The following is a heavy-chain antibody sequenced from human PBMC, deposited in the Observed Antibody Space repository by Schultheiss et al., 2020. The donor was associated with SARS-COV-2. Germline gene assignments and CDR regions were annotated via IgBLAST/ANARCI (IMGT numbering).Heavy chain of an antibody. CDR3: ARGYDSSGYYYPFDY. CDR2: IYYSGST. CDR1: GGSISSYY. V-gene: IGHV4-59*12. J-gene: IGHJ4*02. Sequence: SQTLSLTCTVSGGSISSYYWSWIRQPPGKGLEWIGYIYYSGSTNYNPSLKSRVTISVDRSKNQFSLKLSSVTAADTAVYYCARGYDSSGYYYPFDYWGQGTLVTVSS. D-gene: IGHD3-22*01.